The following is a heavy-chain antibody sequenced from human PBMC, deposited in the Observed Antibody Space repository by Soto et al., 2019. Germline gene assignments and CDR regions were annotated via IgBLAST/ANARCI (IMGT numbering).Heavy chain of an antibody. D-gene: IGHD6-13*01. CDR1: GFTFSDYG. CDR2: IWYDGSNE. V-gene: IGHV3-33*01. J-gene: IGHJ4*02. CDR3: ARDSWQQLLSWFDY. Sequence: LRLSCAASGFTFSDYGIHWVRQAPGKGLEWVALIWYDGSNEYYADSVKGRFAVSRDNSKNTMYLQMNSLRAEDTAVYYCARDSWQQLLSWFDYWGQGTLVTVSS.